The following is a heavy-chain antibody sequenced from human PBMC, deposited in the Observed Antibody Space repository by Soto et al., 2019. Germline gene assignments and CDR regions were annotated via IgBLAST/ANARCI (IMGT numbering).Heavy chain of an antibody. Sequence: SETLSLTWNISGGSLSRSPYYRAWIRQPPGKGLQWIGNIYYNGNTFYNPSLKSRVTISIDTSKSQFSLGLSSVTASDTAVYYCARHGPLTNNWNQLNCWGQGTLVTVSS. CDR3: ARHGPLTNNWNQLNC. D-gene: IGHD1-1*01. J-gene: IGHJ4*02. CDR1: GGSLSRSPYY. CDR2: IYYNGNT. V-gene: IGHV4-39*01.